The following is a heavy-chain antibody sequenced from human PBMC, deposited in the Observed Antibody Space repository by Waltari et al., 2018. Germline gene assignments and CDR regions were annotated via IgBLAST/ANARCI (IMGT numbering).Heavy chain of an antibody. J-gene: IGHJ4*02. V-gene: IGHV1-2*06. CDR3: ARDLVGSGWSIDY. D-gene: IGHD6-19*01. CDR2: ITPHTGGT. Sequence: QVQLVQSGAEVKEPGASVKVSCKASGYTFTSHYIHWVRQAPGQGLEWMGRITPHTGGTYYSQKFQGRVTMTRDMSITTAYMEVSSLRSDDTAVYYCARDLVGSGWSIDYWGQGTLVTVSS. CDR1: GYTFTSHY.